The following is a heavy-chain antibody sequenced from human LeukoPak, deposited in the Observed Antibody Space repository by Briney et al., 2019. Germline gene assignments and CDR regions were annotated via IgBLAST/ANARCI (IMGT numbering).Heavy chain of an antibody. V-gene: IGHV1-24*01. CDR2: FDPEDGET. CDR3: ARDNDYGSGTIDY. CDR1: GYTLTELS. D-gene: IGHD3-10*01. Sequence: ASVKVSCKVSGYTLTELSMHWVRQAPGKGLEWMGGFDPEDGETIYAQKFQGRVTMTRDTSTSTVYMELSSLRSEDTAVYYCARDNDYGSGTIDYWGQGTLVTVSS. J-gene: IGHJ4*02.